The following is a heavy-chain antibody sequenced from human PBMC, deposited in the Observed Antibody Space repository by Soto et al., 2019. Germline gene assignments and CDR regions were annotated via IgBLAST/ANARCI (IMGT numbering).Heavy chain of an antibody. J-gene: IGHJ6*02. V-gene: IGHV1-69*01. Sequence: QVQLVQSGAEVKMPGSSVRVSCKASGGSFSKYGISWVRQAPGQGLDWMGGIIPMFGIGNYAEKFLGRVTITAAESTSTSQMELSSLRSEDTAVYFCARGYRENCFYAMNVWGPGTTVTVSS. CDR1: GGSFSKYG. CDR2: IIPMFGIG. D-gene: IGHD1-26*01. CDR3: ARGYRENCFYAMNV.